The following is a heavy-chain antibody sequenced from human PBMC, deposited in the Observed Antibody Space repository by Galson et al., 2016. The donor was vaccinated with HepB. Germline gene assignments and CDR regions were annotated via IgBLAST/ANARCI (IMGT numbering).Heavy chain of an antibody. J-gene: IGHJ4*02. CDR2: ISSSGSTI. V-gene: IGHV3-48*02. CDR1: GFTFSSYS. Sequence: SLRLSCAASGFTFSSYSMNWVRQAPGKGLVWVSYISSSGSTIYYADSVKGRFTISRDNAKNSLYLQMNSLRDEDTAVYYCARRGIYCSSTSCYADYWGQGTLVTVSS. CDR3: ARRGIYCSSTSCYADY. D-gene: IGHD2-2*01.